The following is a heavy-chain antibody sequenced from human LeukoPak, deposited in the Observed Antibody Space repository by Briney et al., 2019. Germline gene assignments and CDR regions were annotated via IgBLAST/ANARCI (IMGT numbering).Heavy chain of an antibody. D-gene: IGHD6-13*01. CDR3: AKDSSSSNYYYGLDV. CDR2: ISDDGSKK. CDR1: GFPFSNYG. V-gene: IGHV3-30*02. J-gene: IGHJ6*02. Sequence: GGSLRLSCAASGFPFSNYGMHWVRQAPGQGLEWVSSISDDGSKKYYADSVKGRLTISRDNSKNTLSLQLNSLRGDDTGMYFCAKDSSSSNYYYGLDVWGQGTTVTVS.